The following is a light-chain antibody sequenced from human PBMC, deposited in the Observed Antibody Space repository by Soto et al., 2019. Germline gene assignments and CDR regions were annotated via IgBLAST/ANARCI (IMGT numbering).Light chain of an antibody. CDR1: LRVLYSSNNKNY. Sequence: DVHITRSQDRLAVALGKSVNISGQSSLRVLYSSNNKNYVTGYQPKPGQPPKLLIYWASTRESGVPDRFSGSGYGTDFTLTISCLHAEDVAVYYCLQYYSTLPTVGRGTRLEI. CDR2: WAS. J-gene: IGKJ5*01. CDR3: LQYYSTLPT. V-gene: IGKV4-1*01.